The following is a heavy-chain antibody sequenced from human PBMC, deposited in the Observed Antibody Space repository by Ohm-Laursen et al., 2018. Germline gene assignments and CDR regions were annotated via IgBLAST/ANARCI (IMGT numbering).Heavy chain of an antibody. D-gene: IGHD3-22*01. CDR2: IKQDGSEK. CDR1: GFTFSSYW. CDR3: ARSYYDSSGSPPALDI. J-gene: IGHJ3*02. V-gene: IGHV3-7*01. Sequence: GSLRLSCAASGFTFSSYWMSWVRQAPGKGLEWVANIKQDGSEKYYVDSVKGRFTISRDNAKNSLYLQMSSLRAEDTAVYYCARSYYDSSGSPPALDIWGQGTMVTVSS.